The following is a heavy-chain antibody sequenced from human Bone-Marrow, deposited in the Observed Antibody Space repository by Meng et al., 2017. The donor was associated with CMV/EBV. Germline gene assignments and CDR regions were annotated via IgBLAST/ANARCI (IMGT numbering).Heavy chain of an antibody. Sequence: SETLSLTCTVSGGSIRSSSYYWGCIRQPPGKGLEWIGSIYFTGSTNYNPSLKSRVTISVDTSKNQFSLKLSSVTAADTAVYYCARGRNYPYWGQGTLVTVPS. CDR1: GGSIRSSSYY. CDR3: ARGRNYPY. V-gene: IGHV4-39*07. J-gene: IGHJ4*02. CDR2: IYFTGST. D-gene: IGHD3-10*01.